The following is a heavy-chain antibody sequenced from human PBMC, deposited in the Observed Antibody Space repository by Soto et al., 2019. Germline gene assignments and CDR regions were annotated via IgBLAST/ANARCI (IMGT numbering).Heavy chain of an antibody. V-gene: IGHV4-39*01. Sequence: QLQLQESGPGPVKPSETLSLTCTVSGGSISDGLYYWGWIRQPPGKELEWIGRVYYTGRTFYNPSIKSRAPVSACTSWNQFSLRLSSVTAAGMAVYFCARHQSNVDASQVDSWG. CDR2: VYYTGRT. D-gene: IGHD7-27*01. CDR3: ARHQSNVDASQVDS. J-gene: IGHJ5*01. CDR1: GGSISDGLYY.